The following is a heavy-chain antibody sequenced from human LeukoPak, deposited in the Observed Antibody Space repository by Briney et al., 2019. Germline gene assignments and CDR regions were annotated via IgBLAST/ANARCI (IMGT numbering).Heavy chain of an antibody. J-gene: IGHJ2*01. D-gene: IGHD2-21*02. CDR1: GGSISSGGYS. CDR2: INHSGST. Sequence: SETLSLTCAVSGGSISSGGYSWSWLRQPPGKGLEWIGYINHSGSTNYNPSLKSRVTISVDTSKNQFSLKLSSVTAADTAVYYCARGPGRVSRLLRREYFDLWGRGTLVTVSS. CDR3: ARGPGRVSRLLRREYFDL. V-gene: IGHV4-30-2*01.